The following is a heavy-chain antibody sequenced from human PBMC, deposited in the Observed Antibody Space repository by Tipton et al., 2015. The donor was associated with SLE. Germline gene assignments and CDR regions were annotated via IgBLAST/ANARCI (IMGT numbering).Heavy chain of an antibody. J-gene: IGHJ4*02. CDR3: ARLSSGTGDFEH. Sequence: TLSLTCSISGSSITSSSHYWGWIRQPPGKGLEWIGSIYYTGTTYYNPSLKSRVTILVETSKTHFSLKMSSVTAADTAMYYCARLSSGTGDFEHWGQGTLVIVS. CDR2: IYYTGTT. D-gene: IGHD7-27*01. V-gene: IGHV4-39*01. CDR1: GSSITSSSHY.